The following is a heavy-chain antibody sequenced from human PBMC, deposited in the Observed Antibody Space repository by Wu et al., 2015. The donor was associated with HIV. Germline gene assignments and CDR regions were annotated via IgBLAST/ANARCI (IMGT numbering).Heavy chain of an antibody. D-gene: IGHD1-1*01. CDR3: ATSTTALNWFDS. J-gene: IGHJ5*01. CDR2: INHNGGGA. Sequence: QIHLVQSGAEVKKPGASVKVSCKASGYSFSDYHLHWARQAPGQGLEWMGWINHNGGGATYAQKFQGRVAMTRDTSISTVFMELSRLRFDDTAIYYCATSTTALNWFDSWGQGALVTVSS. V-gene: IGHV1-2*02. CDR1: GYSFSDYH.